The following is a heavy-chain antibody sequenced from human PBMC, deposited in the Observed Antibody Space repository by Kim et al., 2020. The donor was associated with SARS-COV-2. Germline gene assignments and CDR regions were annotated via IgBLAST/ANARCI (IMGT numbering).Heavy chain of an antibody. Sequence: YTPALKSRVTISVDTSKHQFSLKLSSVTAADTAVYYCASSGSLGVYAFDIWGQGTMVTVSS. V-gene: IGHV4-39*07. CDR3: ASSGSLGVYAFDI. J-gene: IGHJ3*02. D-gene: IGHD3-22*01.